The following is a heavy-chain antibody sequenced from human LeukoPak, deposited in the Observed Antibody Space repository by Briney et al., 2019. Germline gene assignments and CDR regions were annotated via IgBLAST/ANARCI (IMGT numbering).Heavy chain of an antibody. CDR3: AKGSYYDSSGSFYFDY. Sequence: GGSLRLSCEASAFIFSGHWLNWVRQTTEKGLEWVASLKEDGSERQYVDSVKGRFTISRDNSKNTLYVQVNSLGTEDTAAYYCAKGSYYDSSGSFYFDYWGQGTLVTVSS. CDR1: AFIFSGHW. J-gene: IGHJ4*02. D-gene: IGHD3-22*01. CDR2: LKEDGSER. V-gene: IGHV3-7*03.